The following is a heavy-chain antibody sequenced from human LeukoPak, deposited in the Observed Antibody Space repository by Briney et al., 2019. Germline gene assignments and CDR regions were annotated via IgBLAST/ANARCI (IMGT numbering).Heavy chain of an antibody. V-gene: IGHV3-7*01. Sequence: GGSLRLSCAASGFTFSSYAMSWVRQAPGKGLEWVGNIDQGGSHGNYVDSVKGRFTISRDNAKNSLYLQMDSLRAEDTAIYYCASTFPYCSAGSCALGGQGTLVTVSS. D-gene: IGHD2-15*01. J-gene: IGHJ4*02. CDR2: IDQGGSHG. CDR3: ASTFPYCSAGSCAL. CDR1: GFTFSSYA.